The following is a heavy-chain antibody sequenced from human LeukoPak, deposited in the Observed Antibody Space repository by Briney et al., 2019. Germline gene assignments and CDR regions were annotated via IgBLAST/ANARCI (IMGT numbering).Heavy chain of an antibody. CDR2: ISWNSGSI. V-gene: IGHV3-9*01. J-gene: IGHJ4*02. Sequence: GGSLRLSCAASGFTFDDYAMHWVRQAPGKGLEWVSGISWNSGSIGYADSVKGRFTISRDNAKNPLYLQMNSLRAEDTALYYCAKESAAGPFEDWGQGTLVTVSS. CDR1: GFTFDDYA. CDR3: AKESAAGPFED. D-gene: IGHD6-13*01.